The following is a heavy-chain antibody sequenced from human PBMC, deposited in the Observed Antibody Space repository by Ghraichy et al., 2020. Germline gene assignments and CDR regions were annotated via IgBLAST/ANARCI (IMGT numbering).Heavy chain of an antibody. D-gene: IGHD6-19*01. CDR3: ARGPGMAVGKGYFDY. Sequence: GGSLRLSCAASGFTSANYAMHWVRQAPGKSLEWVSGISWNSGSIEYADSVKGRFTISRDNAKNSLYLQMNSLRVEDTALYYCARGPGMAVGKGYFDYWGQGTLVTVSS. CDR2: ISWNSGSI. CDR1: GFTSANYA. J-gene: IGHJ4*02. V-gene: IGHV3-9*02.